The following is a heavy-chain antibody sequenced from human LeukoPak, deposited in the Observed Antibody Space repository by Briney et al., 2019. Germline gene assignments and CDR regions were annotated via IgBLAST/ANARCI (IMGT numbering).Heavy chain of an antibody. CDR2: ISDSGGST. CDR3: AKRPGPAVTGPFDY. D-gene: IGHD6-19*01. J-gene: IGHJ4*02. CDR1: GFTFSTYA. V-gene: IGHV3-23*01. Sequence: PGGSLRLSRAASGFTFSTYAMSWVRQAPGKGLEWVSSISDSGGSTYHADSVKGRFTISRDNSKNTLYLQMNSLSAEDTALYYCAKRPGPAVTGPFDYWGRRTLVTVSS.